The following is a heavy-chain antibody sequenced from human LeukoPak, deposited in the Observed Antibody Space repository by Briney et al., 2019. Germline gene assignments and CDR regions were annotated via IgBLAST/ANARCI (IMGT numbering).Heavy chain of an antibody. CDR1: GFTFSSYA. J-gene: IGHJ5*02. CDR2: ISGSGGST. CDR3: AKAGYDILTGYYS. Sequence: GGSLRLSCAASGFTFSSYAMSWVRQAPGKGLEWVSAISGSGGSTYYAASVKGRFTISRDNSKNTLYLQMNSLRAEDTAVYYCAKAGYDILTGYYSWGQGPLVTVSS. V-gene: IGHV3-23*01. D-gene: IGHD3-9*01.